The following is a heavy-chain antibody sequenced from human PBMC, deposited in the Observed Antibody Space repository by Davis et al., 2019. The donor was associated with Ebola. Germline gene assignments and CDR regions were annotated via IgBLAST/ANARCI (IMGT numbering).Heavy chain of an antibody. D-gene: IGHD3-3*01. CDR2: INHSGST. CDR3: ASQYYDFWSGYRDAFDI. V-gene: IGHV4-34*01. CDR1: GGSFSGYY. Sequence: SETLSLTCAVYGGSFSGYYWSWIRQPPGKGLEWIGEINHSGSTNYNPSLKSRVTISVDTSKNQFSLKLSSVTAADTSVYYCASQYYDFWSGYRDAFDIWGQGTMVTVSS. J-gene: IGHJ3*02.